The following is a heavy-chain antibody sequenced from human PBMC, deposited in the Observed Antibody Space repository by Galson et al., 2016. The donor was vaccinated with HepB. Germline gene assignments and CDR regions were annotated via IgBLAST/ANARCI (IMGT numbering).Heavy chain of an antibody. CDR2: INSDGSST. CDR3: AGGDGGDLRH. D-gene: IGHD4-17*01. J-gene: IGHJ1*01. Sequence: SLRLSCAASGFIFSSYWMHWVRQVPGKGLVWVSRINSDGSSTSYADSVKGRFTISRDNAKNSLFLQMNSLRDEDTAIYFCAGGDGGDLRHWGQGTLVTVSS. CDR1: GFIFSSYW. V-gene: IGHV3-74*01.